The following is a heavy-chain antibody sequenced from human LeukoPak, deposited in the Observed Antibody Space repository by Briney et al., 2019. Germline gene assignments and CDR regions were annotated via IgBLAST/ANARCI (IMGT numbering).Heavy chain of an antibody. Sequence: GRSLRLSCAASGFTFSSYGMHWVRQAPGKGLEWVAVISYDGSNKYYADSVKGRFTISRDNSKNTLYLQMNSLRDEDTAVYYCARVGIVGAAFDYWGQGTLVTVSS. CDR3: ARVGIVGAAFDY. D-gene: IGHD1-26*01. CDR1: GFTFSSYG. V-gene: IGHV3-30*03. J-gene: IGHJ4*02. CDR2: ISYDGSNK.